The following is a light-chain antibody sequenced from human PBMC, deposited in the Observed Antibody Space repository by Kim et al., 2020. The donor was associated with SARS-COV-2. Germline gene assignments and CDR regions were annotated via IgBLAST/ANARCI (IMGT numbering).Light chain of an antibody. Sequence: SASVGDRVTITCRASQDISSSLAWFQQKPGKAPKLLIYGASHLASGVPSRFGGSGSGTEFTLTIISLQPADLATYYCQQLSSYPRFGGGTEVDIK. CDR3: QQLSSYPR. CDR2: GAS. V-gene: IGKV1-9*01. CDR1: QDISSS. J-gene: IGKJ4*01.